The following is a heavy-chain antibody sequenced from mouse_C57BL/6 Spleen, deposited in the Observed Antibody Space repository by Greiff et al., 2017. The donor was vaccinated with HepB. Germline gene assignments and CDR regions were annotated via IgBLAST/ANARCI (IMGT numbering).Heavy chain of an antibody. CDR3: AKDRDWLAY. J-gene: IGHJ3*01. CDR2: INPNNGGT. CDR1: GYTFTDYY. V-gene: IGHV1-26*01. D-gene: IGHD2-14*01. Sequence: EVQLQQSGPELVKPGASVKISCKASGYTFTDYYMNWVKQSHGKSLEWIGDINPNNGGTSYNQKFKGKATLTVDNSSSTAYMELRSLTSEDSAVYYCAKDRDWLAYWGQGTLVTVSA.